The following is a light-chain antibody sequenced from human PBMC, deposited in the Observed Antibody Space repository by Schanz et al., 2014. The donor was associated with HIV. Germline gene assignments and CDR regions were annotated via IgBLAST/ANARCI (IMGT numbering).Light chain of an antibody. Sequence: ESVLTQSPGTLSLSPGERATLSCRASQGISTSYLAWYQQKPGQAPRLVIYGASSRATGIPDRFSASGSGADSTLTISRVEPEDFAVYYCHHYGDSRGTFGGGTEVDI. CDR1: QGISTSY. J-gene: IGKJ4*02. CDR3: HHYGDSRGT. CDR2: GAS. V-gene: IGKV3-20*01.